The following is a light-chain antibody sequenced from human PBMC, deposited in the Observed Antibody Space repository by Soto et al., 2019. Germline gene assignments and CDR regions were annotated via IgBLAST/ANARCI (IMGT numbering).Light chain of an antibody. CDR3: QQYGASPWT. J-gene: IGKJ1*01. Sequence: VLSQSPVAMSLSPGQRATLSCRVLHSHSGNYLAWYLQKPGQAPRVLIYRGSIRATGISDRFSGSGSGTDFTLNISRLEPGDFAVYYCQQYGASPWTFGQGTKVDI. V-gene: IGKV3-20*01. CDR1: HSHSGNY. CDR2: RGS.